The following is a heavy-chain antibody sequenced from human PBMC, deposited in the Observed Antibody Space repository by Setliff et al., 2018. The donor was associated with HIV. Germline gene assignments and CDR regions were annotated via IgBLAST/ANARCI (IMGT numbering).Heavy chain of an antibody. CDR3: ARDVPKSYSGSFWNYPVEYYDYYMDV. V-gene: IGHV3-74*01. CDR2: ISSDGSGT. CDR1: GFTLSNYW. D-gene: IGHD1-26*01. J-gene: IGHJ6*03. Sequence: PGGSLRLSCAASGFTLSNYWTHWVRQAPGKGLEWVSRISSDGSGTDYADSVKGRFTISRDNAKSTLYLQMNSLRDEDTAVYYCARDVPKSYSGSFWNYPVEYYDYYMDVWGTGTTVTVSS.